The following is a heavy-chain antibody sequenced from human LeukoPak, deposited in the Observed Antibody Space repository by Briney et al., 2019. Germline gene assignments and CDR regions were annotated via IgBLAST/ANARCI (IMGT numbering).Heavy chain of an antibody. V-gene: IGHV3-7*01. J-gene: IGHJ4*02. CDR2: IKQDGSEK. CDR3: ARGGAPGFYFDY. D-gene: IGHD4/OR15-4a*01. CDR1: KFTFSNYW. Sequence: GGSLRLSCAASKFTFSNYWMSWVRQAPGKGLEWVANIKQDGSEKYFVDSVKGRFTISRDNAKNSLYLQMNSLRAEDTALYYCARGGAPGFYFDYWGQGTLVTVSS.